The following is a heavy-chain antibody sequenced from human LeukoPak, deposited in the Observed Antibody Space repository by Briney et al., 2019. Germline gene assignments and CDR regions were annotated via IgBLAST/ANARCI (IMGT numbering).Heavy chain of an antibody. CDR3: ARGAAMVAYYFDY. CDR2: IIPIFGTA. CDR1: GGTFSSYA. V-gene: IGHV1-69*05. D-gene: IGHD5-18*01. J-gene: IGHJ4*02. Sequence: SVKVSCKASGGTFSSYAISWVRQAPGQGLEWMGRIIPIFGTANYAQKFQGRVTITTDESTSTAYMELSSLRSEDTAAYYCARGAAMVAYYFDYWGQGTLVTVSS.